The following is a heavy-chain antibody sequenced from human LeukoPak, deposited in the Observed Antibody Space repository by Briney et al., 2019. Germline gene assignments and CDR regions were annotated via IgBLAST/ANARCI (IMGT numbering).Heavy chain of an antibody. J-gene: IGHJ3*02. CDR1: GFTFSGSA. D-gene: IGHD5-24*01. CDR2: IRSKANSYAT. Sequence: PGGSLRLSCAASGFTFSGSAMHWVRQASGKGLEWVGRIRSKANSYATAYAASVKGRFTISRDDSKNTAYLQMNSLKTEDTAVYYCTSPRRDGYNGDAFDIWGQGTMVTVSS. V-gene: IGHV3-73*01. CDR3: TSPRRDGYNGDAFDI.